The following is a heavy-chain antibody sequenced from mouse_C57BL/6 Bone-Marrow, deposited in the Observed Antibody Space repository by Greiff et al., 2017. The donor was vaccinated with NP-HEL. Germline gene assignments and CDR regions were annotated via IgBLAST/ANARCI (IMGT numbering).Heavy chain of an antibody. V-gene: IGHV5-6*01. CDR3: AREYYDYDGVAY. J-gene: IGHJ3*01. D-gene: IGHD2-4*01. CDR2: ISSGGSYT. Sequence: EVQLVESGGDLVKPGGSLKLSCAASGFTFSSYGMSWVRQTPDKRLEWVATISSGGSYTYYPDSVKGRFTISRDNAKNTLYLQMSSLKSEDTAMYYCAREYYDYDGVAYWGQGTLVTVSA. CDR1: GFTFSSYG.